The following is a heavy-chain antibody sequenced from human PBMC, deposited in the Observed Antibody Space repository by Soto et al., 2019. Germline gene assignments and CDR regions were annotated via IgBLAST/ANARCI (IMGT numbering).Heavy chain of an antibody. CDR3: ASLGGGSYSSSPTGGDPFDY. Sequence: SETLSLTCAVSSGSISSSNWWSWVRQPPGKGLEWIGEIYHSGSTNYNPSLKSRVTISVDKSKNQFSLKLSSVTAADTAVYYCASLGGGSYSSSPTGGDPFDYWGQGTLVTVSS. D-gene: IGHD6-6*01. V-gene: IGHV4-4*02. CDR1: SGSISSSNW. CDR2: IYHSGST. J-gene: IGHJ4*02.